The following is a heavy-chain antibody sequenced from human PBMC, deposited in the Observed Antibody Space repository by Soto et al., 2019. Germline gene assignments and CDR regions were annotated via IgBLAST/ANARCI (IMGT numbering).Heavy chain of an antibody. CDR3: ARGVFPRWSHFDY. J-gene: IGHJ4*02. CDR2: INHSGST. V-gene: IGHV4-34*01. Sequence: QVQLQQWGAGLLKPSETLSLTCAVYGGSFSGYYWSWIRQPPGKGLEWIGEINHSGSTNYNPSLKRRVTLSVDTSKNQFSLKLSSVTAADTAVYYCARGVFPRWSHFDYWGQGTLVTVSS. D-gene: IGHD2-8*01. CDR1: GGSFSGYY.